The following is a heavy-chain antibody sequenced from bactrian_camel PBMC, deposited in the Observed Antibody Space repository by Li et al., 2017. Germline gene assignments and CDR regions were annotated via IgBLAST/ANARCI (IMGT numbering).Heavy chain of an antibody. Sequence: HVQLVESGGGLVQPGGSLRLSCSVTTWSFSRYWMYWVRQAPGKGLEWVSYIEIDGRTTRYSDSVKGRFIISRDDAKNTLFFQLNRLEFEDTAMYYCASDYGTTYYGQGTQVTVS. J-gene: IGHJ4*01. CDR2: IEIDGRTT. D-gene: IGHD1*01. CDR1: TWSFSRYW. V-gene: IGHV3S1*01.